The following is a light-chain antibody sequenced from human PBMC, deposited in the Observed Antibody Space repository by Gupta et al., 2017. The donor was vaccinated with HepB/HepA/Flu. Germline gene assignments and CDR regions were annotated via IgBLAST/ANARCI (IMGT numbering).Light chain of an antibody. Sequence: DVVLTQSPLSLPVTLGQSASFSCRSSQSLVHSSGNTYLNWFHQRPGQSPRRLIYKVSTRDSGVHDRFSGSGSGNDLTLTISRVEDEAIGVYYSKHGKHWPHTFGQGTKVEIK. CDR1: QSLVHSSGNTY. CDR3: KHGKHWPHT. J-gene: IGKJ2*01. CDR2: KVS. V-gene: IGKV2-30*02.